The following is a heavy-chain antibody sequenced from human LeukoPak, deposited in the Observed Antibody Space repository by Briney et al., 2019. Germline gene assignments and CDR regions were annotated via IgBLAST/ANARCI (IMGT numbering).Heavy chain of an antibody. Sequence: GGSLRLSCAASGFTFSSYAMSWVRQAPEKGLDWVSTISASGDSTYFADSVKGRFAISRDNSKNTLYLQMNSLRAEDTAVYYCASNGYYYDSSGYYYERAGFDYWGQGTLVTVSS. V-gene: IGHV3-23*01. CDR2: ISASGDST. D-gene: IGHD3-22*01. J-gene: IGHJ4*02. CDR3: ASNGYYYDSSGYYYERAGFDY. CDR1: GFTFSSYA.